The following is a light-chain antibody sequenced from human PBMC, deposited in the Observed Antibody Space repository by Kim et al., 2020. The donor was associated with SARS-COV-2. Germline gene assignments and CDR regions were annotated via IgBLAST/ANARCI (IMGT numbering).Light chain of an antibody. V-gene: IGKV3-11*01. CDR3: QQRDNWPPMYT. CDR1: QSVGSS. CDR2: DAS. Sequence: SPGGRATLSCRASQSVGSSLAWYHQKPSQAPRLLIYDASNRATSIPARFSGSGSGTDFTLTISSLEPEDFAVYYCQQRDNWPPMYTFGQGTKLEIK. J-gene: IGKJ2*01.